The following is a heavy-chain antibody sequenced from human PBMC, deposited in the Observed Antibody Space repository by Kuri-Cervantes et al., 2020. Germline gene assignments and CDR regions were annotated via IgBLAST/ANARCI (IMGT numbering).Heavy chain of an antibody. CDR3: ARGITIFGVGAFGLYYFDY. V-gene: IGHV3-7*04. J-gene: IGHJ4*02. D-gene: IGHD3-3*01. CDR1: GFTFSNFW. Sequence: GESLKISCVASGFTFSNFWMSWVRQAPGKGLESLTNIKPDGTEKYYADSVKGRFTISRDNAKNSLYLQMNSLRAEDTAVYFCARGITIFGVGAFGLYYFDYWGQGTLVTVSS. CDR2: IKPDGTEK.